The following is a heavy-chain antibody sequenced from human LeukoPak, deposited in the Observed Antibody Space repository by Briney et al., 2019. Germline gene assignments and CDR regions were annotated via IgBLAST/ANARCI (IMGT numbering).Heavy chain of an antibody. CDR2: INSDGSST. D-gene: IGHD1-26*01. CDR3: ARVSSGSYFGYYYYYMDV. V-gene: IGHV3-74*01. J-gene: IGHJ6*03. CDR1: GFTFSNYW. Sequence: GGSLRLSCAASGFTFSNYWMHWVRQAPGKGLVLVSRINSDGSSTSYADCVKGRFNISRDNAKNTLYLQMNSLRAEDTAVYYCARVSSGSYFGYYYYYMDVWGKGTTVTVSS.